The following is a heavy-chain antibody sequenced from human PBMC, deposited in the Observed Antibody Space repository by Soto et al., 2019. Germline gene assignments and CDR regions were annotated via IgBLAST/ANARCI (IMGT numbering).Heavy chain of an antibody. CDR1: GGSITSRSSY. J-gene: IGHJ4*02. D-gene: IGHD6-13*01. V-gene: IGHV4-39*01. Sequence: SETLSLTCSVSGGSITSRSSYWASIRQPPGKGLEWIGTFFSGSTFSNPSLRSRVTISKDTSRNQFSLKLTSVAATDTAMYYCATTRGLAVGGSFNYWGQGALVTVSS. CDR2: FFSGST. CDR3: ATTRGLAVGGSFNY.